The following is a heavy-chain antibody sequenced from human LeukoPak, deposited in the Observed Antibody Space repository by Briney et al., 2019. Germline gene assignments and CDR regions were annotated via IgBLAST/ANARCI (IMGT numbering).Heavy chain of an antibody. V-gene: IGHV3-48*03. Sequence: PGGSLRLSCAASGFTFTTYEMNWVRQAPGKGLEWVSFISSSGSIIYYAASAQCRFTISRDNAKNSLYLQMNSPRAEDTAVYYCAGGHYTSDWYYFDYWGEGTLVTVSS. J-gene: IGHJ4*02. D-gene: IGHD6-19*01. CDR2: ISSSGSII. CDR3: AGGHYTSDWYYFDY. CDR1: GFTFTTYE.